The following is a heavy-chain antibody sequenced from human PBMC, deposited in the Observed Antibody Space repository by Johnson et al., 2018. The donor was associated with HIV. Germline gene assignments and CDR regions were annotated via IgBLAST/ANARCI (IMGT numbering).Heavy chain of an antibody. CDR1: GFTFSSYG. V-gene: IGHV3-30*02. CDR3: AKGPILDDGFDI. CDR2: IRYDGSNK. D-gene: IGHD3-3*01. J-gene: IGHJ3*02. Sequence: VQLVESGGGVVRPGGSLRLSCAASGFTFSSYGMHWVRQAPGKGPEWVAFIRYDGSNKYYADYVKGRFTISRDNSKNTLYLQMNSLRAEDTAVYYCAKGPILDDGFDIWGQGTMVTVSS.